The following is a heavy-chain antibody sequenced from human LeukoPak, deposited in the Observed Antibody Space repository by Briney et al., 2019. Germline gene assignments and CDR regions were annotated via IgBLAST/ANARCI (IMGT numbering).Heavy chain of an antibody. CDR2: INPNSGGT. J-gene: IGHJ4*02. CDR3: ARGQDGDYFDY. D-gene: IGHD4-17*01. V-gene: IGHV1-2*02. Sequence: ASVKVSCKTSGYTFTGFYIHWVRQAPGQGLEWMGWINPNSGGTNYAQKFQGRVTMTRDTSISTAYMELNRLRTDDTAVYYCARGQDGDYFDYWGQGTLVTVSS. CDR1: GYTFTGFY.